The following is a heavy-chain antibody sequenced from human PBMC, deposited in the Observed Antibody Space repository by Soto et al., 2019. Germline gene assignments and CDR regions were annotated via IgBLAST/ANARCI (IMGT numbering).Heavy chain of an antibody. Sequence: QVQLVESGGGVVQPGRSLRLSCAASGFTFSSYAMHWVRQAPGKGLEWVAVISYDGSNKYYADSVKGRFTISRDNSKNTLYLQMNSLRAEDTAVYYCARNVGYCMDVWGRGTTVTVSS. V-gene: IGHV3-30-3*01. CDR1: GFTFSSYA. J-gene: IGHJ6*01. D-gene: IGHD1-26*01. CDR3: ARNVGYCMDV. CDR2: ISYDGSNK.